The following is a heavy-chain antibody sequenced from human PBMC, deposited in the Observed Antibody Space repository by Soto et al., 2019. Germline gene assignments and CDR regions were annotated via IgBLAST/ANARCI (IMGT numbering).Heavy chain of an antibody. Sequence: ASVKVYWKACGYAFTSYAMHWVRQAPGQRLEWMGWINAGNGNTKYSQKFQGRVTITRDTSASTAYMELSSLRSEDTAVYYFAILPPTTVTPRRDYWGQGTLVTVS. CDR1: GYAFTSYA. CDR2: INAGNGNT. D-gene: IGHD4-17*01. J-gene: IGHJ4*02. V-gene: IGHV1-3*01. CDR3: AILPPTTVTPRRDY.